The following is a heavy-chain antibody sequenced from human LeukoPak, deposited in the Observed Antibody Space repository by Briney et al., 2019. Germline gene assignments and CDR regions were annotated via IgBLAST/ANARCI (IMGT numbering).Heavy chain of an antibody. CDR2: ISSSSSYI. Sequence: PGGSLRLSCAASGFTFSSYSMNWVRQAPGKGLEWVSPISSSSSYIYYADSVKGRFTISRDNAKNSLYLQMNSLRAEDAAVYYCARAGKTGADYWGQGTLVTVSS. D-gene: IGHD3-9*01. CDR1: GFTFSSYS. CDR3: ARAGKTGADY. V-gene: IGHV3-21*01. J-gene: IGHJ4*02.